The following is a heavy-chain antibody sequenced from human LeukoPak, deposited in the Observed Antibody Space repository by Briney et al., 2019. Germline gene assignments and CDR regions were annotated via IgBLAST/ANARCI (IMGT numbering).Heavy chain of an antibody. CDR1: GFPFSSYA. D-gene: IGHD4-23*01. J-gene: IGHJ4*02. CDR2: ISGSGGST. CDR3: AKSDLNYSGNPDS. Sequence: GGSLRLSCAASGFPFSSYAMSWVRQAPGKGLEWVSTISGSGGSTYYADSVKGRFTISRDNSKNTLYLQMNSLRAEDTAVYYCAKSDLNYSGNPDSWGQGTLVTVSS. V-gene: IGHV3-23*01.